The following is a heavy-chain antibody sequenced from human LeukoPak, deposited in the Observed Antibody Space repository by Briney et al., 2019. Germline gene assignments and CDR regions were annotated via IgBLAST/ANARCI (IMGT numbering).Heavy chain of an antibody. D-gene: IGHD3-10*01. CDR3: ARRRGSGSYSPVSIHYYYYYMDV. J-gene: IGHJ6*03. CDR1: GGSFSGYY. Sequence: PSETLSLTCAVYGGSFSGYYWSWIRQPPGKGLEWIGEINHSGSTNYNPSLKSRVTISVDTSKNQFSLKLSSVTAADTAVYYCARRRGSGSYSPVSIHYYYYYMDVRGKGTTVTISS. CDR2: INHSGST. V-gene: IGHV4-34*01.